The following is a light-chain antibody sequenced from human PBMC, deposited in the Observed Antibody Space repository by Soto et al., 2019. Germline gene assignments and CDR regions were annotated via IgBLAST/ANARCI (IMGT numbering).Light chain of an antibody. V-gene: IGLV2-14*02. Sequence: YVLTEPGTESGSTGQSITISCTETSSNVGSYKLVSWYQQHPGKAPKLMIFEVSNRPSGVSNRFSGSKSGNTASLTISGLQAEDEADYYRSSYTSSSTHVFGTGTKVTVL. CDR1: SSNVGSYKL. CDR3: SSYTSSSTHV. J-gene: IGLJ1*01. CDR2: EVS.